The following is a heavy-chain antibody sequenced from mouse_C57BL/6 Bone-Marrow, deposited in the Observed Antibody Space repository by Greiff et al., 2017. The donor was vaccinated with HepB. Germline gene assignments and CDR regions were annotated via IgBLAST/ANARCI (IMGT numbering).Heavy chain of an antibody. CDR2: IRNKANGYTT. V-gene: IGHV7-3*01. D-gene: IGHD1-1*02. J-gene: IGHJ1*03. CDR1: GFTFTDYY. Sequence: EVQLVESGGGLVQPGGSLSLSCAASGFTFTDYYMSWVRQPPGKALEWLGFIRNKANGYTTEYSASVKGRFTISRENSQSILYLQMNALRAEDSATYYCASYKVLFWYFDVWGTGTTVTVSS. CDR3: ASYKVLFWYFDV.